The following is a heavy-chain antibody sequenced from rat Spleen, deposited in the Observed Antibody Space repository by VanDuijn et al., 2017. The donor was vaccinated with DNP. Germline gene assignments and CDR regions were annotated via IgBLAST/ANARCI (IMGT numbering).Heavy chain of an antibody. D-gene: IGHD1-12*02. CDR2: ISSDDSSI. CDR3: TTEMADY. V-gene: IGHV5-31*01. CDR1: GFTFNYYW. Sequence: EVQLVETGGGLVQPGRSLKVSCVASGFTFNYYWMTWIRQVPGKGLEWVASISSDDSSIYYPDPVKGRFTISRDNAKNTLYLQMDSLMSEDTATYYCTTEMADYWGQGVMVSLL. J-gene: IGHJ2*01.